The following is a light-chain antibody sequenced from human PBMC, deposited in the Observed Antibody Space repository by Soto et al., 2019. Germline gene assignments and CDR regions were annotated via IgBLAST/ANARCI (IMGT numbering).Light chain of an antibody. CDR1: SSDFGNYNL. CDR3: CSFPSSNTHV. Sequence: QYALTQPASVSGSPGQSITISCTGTSSDFGNYNLVSCYQQHPGKVPKLILFEVHKRPSGVSGRFSGSKSGNTASLTISGLQAEDEADYYFCSFPSSNTHVFGTGTKVTVL. V-gene: IGLV2-23*02. CDR2: EVH. J-gene: IGLJ1*01.